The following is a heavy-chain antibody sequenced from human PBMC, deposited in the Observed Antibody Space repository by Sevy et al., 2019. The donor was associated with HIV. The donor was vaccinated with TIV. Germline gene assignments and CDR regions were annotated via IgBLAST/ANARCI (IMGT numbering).Heavy chain of an antibody. V-gene: IGHV3-30*18. CDR1: GLSVTNNG. Sequence: GGSLRLSCEVSGLSVTNNGMHWVRQAPGKGLEWVAVISYDGINKYYGDSVKGRFIISRDRSKNTLYLQMNILRIEDTAVYYCAKDFTCFYGMDVWGQVTTVTVSS. CDR2: ISYDGINK. CDR3: AKDFTCFYGMDV. D-gene: IGHD2-21*01. J-gene: IGHJ6*02.